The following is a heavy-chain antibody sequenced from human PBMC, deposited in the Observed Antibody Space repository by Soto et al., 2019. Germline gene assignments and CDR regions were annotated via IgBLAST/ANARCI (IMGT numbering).Heavy chain of an antibody. D-gene: IGHD4-4*01. Sequence: GGSLRLSCAASGFTFSSYAMSWVRQAPGKGLEWVSAISGSGGSTYYADSVKGRFTISRDNSKNTRYLQMNSLRAEDTAVYYCAKGDYSNYGGDYYYYYMDVWGKGTTVTVSS. CDR3: AKGDYSNYGGDYYYYYMDV. J-gene: IGHJ6*03. CDR1: GFTFSSYA. V-gene: IGHV3-23*01. CDR2: ISGSGGST.